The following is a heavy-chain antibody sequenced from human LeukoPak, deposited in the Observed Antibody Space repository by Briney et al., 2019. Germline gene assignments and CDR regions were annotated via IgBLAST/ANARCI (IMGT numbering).Heavy chain of an antibody. CDR3: ARGESSGSYPSLGDAFDI. J-gene: IGHJ3*02. D-gene: IGHD1-26*01. V-gene: IGHV4-31*03. Sequence: SQTLSLTCTVSGGSISSGGYYWSWIRQHPGKGLEWIGYIYYSGSTYYNPSLKSRVTISVDTSKNQFSLKLSSVTAADTAVYYCARGESSGSYPSLGDAFDIWGQGTMVTVSS. CDR1: GGSISSGGYY. CDR2: IYYSGST.